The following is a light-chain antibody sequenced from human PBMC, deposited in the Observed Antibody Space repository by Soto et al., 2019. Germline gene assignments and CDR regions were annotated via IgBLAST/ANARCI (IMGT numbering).Light chain of an antibody. CDR2: DAS. V-gene: IGKV3D-20*01. CDR3: QQYGNYPLT. CDR1: QSVSSSR. J-gene: IGKJ5*01. Sequence: DIVLTQSPATLSLSPGERATLSCGASQSVSSSRLAWYQQKPALAPRLLIYDASSRATGIPDRFSGSGSGTDFTLTISRLEPEDFAVYYCQQYGNYPLTFGQGTRLEIK.